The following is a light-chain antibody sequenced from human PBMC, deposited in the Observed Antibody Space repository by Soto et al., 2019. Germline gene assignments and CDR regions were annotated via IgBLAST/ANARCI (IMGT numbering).Light chain of an antibody. CDR1: QGISSY. J-gene: IGKJ5*01. CDR2: AAS. Sequence: IQLTQSPSSLSASVGDRVTITCRASQGISSYLAWYQQKRGKSPKRLIYAASTLQSGVPSRFSDSGSGTDFPLTISSLQPEDFATYYCQQLNSYPITFGQGTRLEIK. V-gene: IGKV1-9*01. CDR3: QQLNSYPIT.